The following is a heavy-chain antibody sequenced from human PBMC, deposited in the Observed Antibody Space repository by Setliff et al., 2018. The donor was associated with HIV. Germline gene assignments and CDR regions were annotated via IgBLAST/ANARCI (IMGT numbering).Heavy chain of an antibody. Sequence: SVKVSCKASGGTFSSQAISWVRQAPGQGLEWMGGIIPIFGTANYAQKFQGRVTITADESTNTAYMELSSLRSEDTAVYYCASPQPQGANQLLWSFDSWGQGALVTVSS. CDR1: GGTFSSQA. CDR3: ASPQPQGANQLLWSFDS. D-gene: IGHD2-2*01. J-gene: IGHJ4*02. CDR2: IIPIFGTA. V-gene: IGHV1-69*13.